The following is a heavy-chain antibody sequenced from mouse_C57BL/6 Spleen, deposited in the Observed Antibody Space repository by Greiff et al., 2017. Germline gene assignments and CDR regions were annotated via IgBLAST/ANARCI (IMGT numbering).Heavy chain of an antibody. CDR1: GYAFSSYW. J-gene: IGHJ4*01. Sequence: VQRVESGAELVKPGASVKISCKASGYAFSSYWMNWVKQRPGKGLEWIGQIYPGDGDTNYNGKFKGKATLTADKSSSTAYMQLSSLTSEDSAVYFCARSGLYDYDGGYYYAMDYWGQGTSVTVSS. V-gene: IGHV1-80*01. CDR3: ARSGLYDYDGGYYYAMDY. D-gene: IGHD2-4*01. CDR2: IYPGDGDT.